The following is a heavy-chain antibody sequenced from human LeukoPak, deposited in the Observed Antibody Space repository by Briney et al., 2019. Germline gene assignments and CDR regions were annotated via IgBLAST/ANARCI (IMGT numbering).Heavy chain of an antibody. J-gene: IGHJ6*03. CDR1: GGTFSSYA. CDR2: IIPIFGTA. V-gene: IGHV1-69*05. CDR3: ARVDTAMRYMDV. D-gene: IGHD5-18*01. Sequence: GASVKVSCKASGGTFSSYAISWVRQAPGQGLEWMGGIIPIFGTANYAQKFQGRVTITTDESTSTAYMELSSLRSEDTAVYYCARVDTAMRYMDVWGKGTTVTVSS.